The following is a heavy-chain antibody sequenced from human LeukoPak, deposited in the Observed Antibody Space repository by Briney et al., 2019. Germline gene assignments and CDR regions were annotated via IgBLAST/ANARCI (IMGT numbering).Heavy chain of an antibody. Sequence: PGGSLRLSCAASGFTFSDYYMSWIRQAPGKGLEWVSYISSSSSYTNYADSVKGRFTISRDNAKNSLYLQMNSLRAEDTAVHYCARDLSNYYDSSGYMWFDPWGQGTLVTVSS. CDR2: ISSSSSYT. D-gene: IGHD3-22*01. J-gene: IGHJ5*02. CDR3: ARDLSNYYDSSGYMWFDP. V-gene: IGHV3-11*05. CDR1: GFTFSDYY.